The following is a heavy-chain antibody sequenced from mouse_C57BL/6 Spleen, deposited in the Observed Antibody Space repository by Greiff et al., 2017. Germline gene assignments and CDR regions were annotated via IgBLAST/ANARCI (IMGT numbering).Heavy chain of an antibody. D-gene: IGHD1-1*01. J-gene: IGHJ3*01. V-gene: IGHV1-75*01. CDR3: ARDYYGSSYPPFAY. Sequence: QVQLQQSGPELVKPGASVKISCKASGYTFTDYYINWVKQRPGQGLEWIGWIFPGSGSTYYNEKFKGKATLTVDKSSSTAYMLLSSQTSEDSAVYFCARDYYGSSYPPFAYWGQGTLVTVSA. CDR2: IFPGSGST. CDR1: GYTFTDYY.